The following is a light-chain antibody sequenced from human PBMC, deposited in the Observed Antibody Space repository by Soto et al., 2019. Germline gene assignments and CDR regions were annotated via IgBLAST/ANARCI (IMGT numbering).Light chain of an antibody. J-gene: IGKJ1*01. CDR3: QQYKDHVWT. CDR1: QTVERW. CDR2: DVS. V-gene: IGKV1-5*01. Sequence: DIQMTQSPSTLPASVGDRVTISCRASQTVERWLAWYQQKPGKAPKLLISDVSTLERGVPSRFSGSGSATEFTLTISGLQSDDFATYYCQQYKDHVWTFGLGTKV.